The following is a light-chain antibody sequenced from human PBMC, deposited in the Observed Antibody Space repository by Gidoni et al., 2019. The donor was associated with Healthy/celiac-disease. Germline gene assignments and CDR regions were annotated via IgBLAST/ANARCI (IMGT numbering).Light chain of an antibody. J-gene: IGKJ1*01. CDR2: KAS. CDR3: QQYNGNPWT. Sequence: DIQMTQSPSTLSASVGDRVTITCRASQSISSWLASYQQKTGKAPKLLIYKASSIESGVPSSFSSSGCGTEVSLTISSRQPDDFATVYCQQYNGNPWTFGQGTKVEIK. CDR1: QSISSW. V-gene: IGKV1-5*03.